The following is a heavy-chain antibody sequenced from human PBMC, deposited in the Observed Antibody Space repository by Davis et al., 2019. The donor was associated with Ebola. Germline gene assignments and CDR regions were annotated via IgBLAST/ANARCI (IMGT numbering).Heavy chain of an antibody. D-gene: IGHD3-16*02. CDR3: AKDEYDYVWGSYRYTQKIPGSSIYD. CDR1: GFTFSSYA. Sequence: GESLKISCAASGFTFSSYAMHWVRQAPGKGLEWVAVISYDGSNKYYADSVKGRFTISRDNSKNTLYLQMNSLRAEDTAVYYCAKDEYDYVWGSYRYTQKIPGSSIYDWGQGTLVTVSS. J-gene: IGHJ4*02. V-gene: IGHV3-30-3*01. CDR2: ISYDGSNK.